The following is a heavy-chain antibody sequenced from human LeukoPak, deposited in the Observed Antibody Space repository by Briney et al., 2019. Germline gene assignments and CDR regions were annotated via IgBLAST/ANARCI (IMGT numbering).Heavy chain of an antibody. J-gene: IGHJ4*02. D-gene: IGHD1-26*01. CDR2: ISINTNT. Sequence: GGSLTLSCAASGIAVSGNYMSWVRPTPGKRLEWVSFISINTNTFYADSVRGRFTISRDISKNTLLLQMNSLRDEDSAIYYCAIAQTWDGLFESWGQGTLVTVSS. V-gene: IGHV3-53*01. CDR3: AIAQTWDGLFES. CDR1: GIAVSGNY.